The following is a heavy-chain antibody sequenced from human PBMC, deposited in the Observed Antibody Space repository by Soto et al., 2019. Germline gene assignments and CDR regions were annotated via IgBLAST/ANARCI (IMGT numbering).Heavy chain of an antibody. CDR1: GFTFSSYA. CDR2: ISGSGGST. Sequence: EVQLLESGGGLVQPGGSLRLSCAASGFTFSSYAMSWVRQAPGKGLEWVSAISGSGGSTYYAHSVKGRFTISRDNSKNTLYLQMNSVRAEDTAVYYCATNLPLGAMVRAWGQGTLVTVSS. CDR3: ATNLPLGAMVRA. D-gene: IGHD5-18*01. V-gene: IGHV3-23*01. J-gene: IGHJ5*02.